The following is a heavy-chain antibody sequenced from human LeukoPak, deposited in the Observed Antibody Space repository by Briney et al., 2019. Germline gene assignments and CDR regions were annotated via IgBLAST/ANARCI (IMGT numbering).Heavy chain of an antibody. J-gene: IGHJ4*02. CDR2: IYYSGST. Sequence: PSETLSLTCTVSGGSISSSSYYWGWIRQPPGKGLEWIGSIYYSGSTYYNPSLKSRVTISVDTSKNQFSLKLSSVTAADTAVYYCARQSEYYYDSSGYYDFDYWGQGTLVTVSS. V-gene: IGHV4-39*01. CDR1: GGSISSSSYY. CDR3: ARQSEYYYDSSGYYDFDY. D-gene: IGHD3-22*01.